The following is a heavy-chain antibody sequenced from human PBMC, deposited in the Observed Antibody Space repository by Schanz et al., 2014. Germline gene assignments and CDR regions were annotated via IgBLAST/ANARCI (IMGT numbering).Heavy chain of an antibody. CDR3: ARAGQDYSDSSGYATYYFGN. Sequence: QVQLVQSGPEVKKPGASVRLSCKASGYNFNRHDISWVRQAPGQGLEWMGWINGYNAHTNYAQKFQGRVTIAADKPTSTAYMELSNLRSEDTAVYYCARAGQDYSDSSGYATYYFGNWGQGTLVTVSS. V-gene: IGHV1-18*04. CDR2: INGYNAHT. J-gene: IGHJ4*02. D-gene: IGHD3-22*01. CDR1: GYNFNRHD.